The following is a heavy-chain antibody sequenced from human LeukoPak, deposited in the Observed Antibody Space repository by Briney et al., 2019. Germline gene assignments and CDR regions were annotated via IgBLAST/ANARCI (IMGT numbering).Heavy chain of an antibody. CDR2: MNPNSGNT. J-gene: IGHJ6*02. Sequence: AASVKVSCKASGYTFTSYDINWVRQATGQGLEWMGWMNPNSGNTGYAQKFQGRVTMTRNTSISTAYMELSSLRSEDTAVYYCARGSGWYPADSGYYYYYYGMDVWGQGTTVTVSS. V-gene: IGHV1-8*01. CDR1: GYTFTSYD. D-gene: IGHD6-19*01. CDR3: ARGSGWYPADSGYYYYYYGMDV.